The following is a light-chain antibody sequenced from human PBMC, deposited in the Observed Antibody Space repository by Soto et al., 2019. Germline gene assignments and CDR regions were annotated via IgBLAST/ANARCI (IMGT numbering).Light chain of an antibody. Sequence: VVMTQSPLSLSVTLGQPASISCWSTQGLLYSDGNTYLNWFQQRPGQSPSRLIYKVSNRDSGVPDRFRGSGSGTDFTLKISRVEAEDVGVYDCMQGTHWPITLGQATRLEIK. CDR3: MQGTHWPIT. CDR1: QGLLYSDGNTY. V-gene: IGKV2-30*01. CDR2: KVS. J-gene: IGKJ5*01.